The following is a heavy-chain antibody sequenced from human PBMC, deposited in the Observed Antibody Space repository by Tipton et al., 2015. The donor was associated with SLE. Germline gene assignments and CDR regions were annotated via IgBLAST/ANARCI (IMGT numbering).Heavy chain of an antibody. J-gene: IGHJ6*02. D-gene: IGHD6-13*01. CDR2: IKQDGSEK. CDR3: ARDRGGIAAAPSKYYYYGMDV. CDR1: GFTFSSYW. V-gene: IGHV3-7*01. Sequence: SLRLSCAASGFTFSSYWMSWVRQAPGKGLEWVANIKQDGSEKYYVDSVKGRFTISRDNAKNSLYLQMNSLRAEDTAVYYCARDRGGIAAAPSKYYYYGMDVWGQGTTVTVSS.